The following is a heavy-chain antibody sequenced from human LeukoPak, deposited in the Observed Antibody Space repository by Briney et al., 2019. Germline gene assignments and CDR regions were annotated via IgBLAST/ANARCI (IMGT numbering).Heavy chain of an antibody. Sequence: SETLSLTCTVSGVSISGNYWSWIRQPPGKGLEWIGYIFYTGSTNYNPSLQSRVTILLDTSKNQFSLKLSSVSAADTAVYYCARVVNRGDSDYWGQGTLVTVSS. CDR2: IFYTGST. V-gene: IGHV4-59*01. CDR3: ARVVNRGDSDY. CDR1: GVSISGNY. J-gene: IGHJ4*02. D-gene: IGHD3-3*01.